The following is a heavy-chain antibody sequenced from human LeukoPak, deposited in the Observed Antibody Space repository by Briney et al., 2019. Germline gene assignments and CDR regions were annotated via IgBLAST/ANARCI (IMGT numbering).Heavy chain of an antibody. CDR2: IKEDGSEK. CDR1: GFTFSSYS. J-gene: IGHJ4*02. Sequence: PGGSLRLFCAASGFTFSSYSMNWVRQAPGKGLEWVANIKEDGSEKYYVDSVKGRFTISRDNAKNSLYLQMDSLRAEDTALYYCSRGLPEGGYRYGQPGQDYWGQGTLVTVSS. D-gene: IGHD5-18*01. V-gene: IGHV3-7*01. CDR3: SRGLPEGGYRYGQPGQDY.